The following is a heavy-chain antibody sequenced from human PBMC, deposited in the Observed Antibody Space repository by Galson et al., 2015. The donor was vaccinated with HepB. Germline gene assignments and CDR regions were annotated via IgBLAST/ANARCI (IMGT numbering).Heavy chain of an antibody. Sequence: TLSLTCAVFGESFSGYYWNWVRQPPGKGLEWIGEINHSGDTTYNPSLKTRVTISIDKSEDQFSLKLSSVTAADTAVYYCARGEIASRLDYWGPGSLVTVSS. CDR3: ARGEIASRLDY. J-gene: IGHJ4*02. CDR1: GESFSGYY. D-gene: IGHD6-6*01. CDR2: INHSGDT. V-gene: IGHV4-34*01.